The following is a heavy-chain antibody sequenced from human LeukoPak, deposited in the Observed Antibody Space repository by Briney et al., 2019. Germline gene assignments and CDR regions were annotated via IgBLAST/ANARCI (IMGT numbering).Heavy chain of an antibody. V-gene: IGHV1-69*05. Sequence: ASVKVSCKASGGTFSSYAMSWVRQAPGQGLEWMGWIIPIFGTANYAQKFQGRVTITTDESTSTAYMELSSLRSEDTAVYYCARVAAYSGRYYFDYWGQGTLVTVSS. CDR3: ARVAAYSGRYYFDY. CDR1: GGTFSSYA. D-gene: IGHD1-26*01. CDR2: IIPIFGTA. J-gene: IGHJ4*02.